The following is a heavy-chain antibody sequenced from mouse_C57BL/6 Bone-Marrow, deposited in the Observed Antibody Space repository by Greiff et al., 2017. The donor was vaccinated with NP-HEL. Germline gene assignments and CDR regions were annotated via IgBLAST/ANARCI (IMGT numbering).Heavy chain of an antibody. D-gene: IGHD2-4*01. J-gene: IGHJ4*01. CDR1: GYTFTSYW. CDR2: IDPSDSYT. V-gene: IGHV1-69*01. CDR3: ARDHYDHLYAMDY. Sequence: QVQLKQPGAELVMPGASVKLSCKASGYTFTSYWMHWVKQRPGQGLEWIGEIDPSDSYTNYNQKFKGKSTLTVDKSSSTAYMQLSSLTSEDSAVYYCARDHYDHLYAMDYWGQGTSVTVSS.